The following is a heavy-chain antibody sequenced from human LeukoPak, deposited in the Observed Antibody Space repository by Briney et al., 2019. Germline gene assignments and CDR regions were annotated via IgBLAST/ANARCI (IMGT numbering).Heavy chain of an antibody. J-gene: IGHJ4*02. V-gene: IGHV3-73*01. D-gene: IGHD6-19*01. CDR1: GSIFSGSA. Sequence: GGSLRLSCAASGSIFSGSAMHWVRQASGKGLEWVGRIRSKPDSYATEYAASVKGRFTISRDDSKNTAYLQMNSLKTEDTAVYYCSRLSVAGNLDYWGQGTLVTVSS. CDR3: SRLSVAGNLDY. CDR2: IRSKPDSYAT.